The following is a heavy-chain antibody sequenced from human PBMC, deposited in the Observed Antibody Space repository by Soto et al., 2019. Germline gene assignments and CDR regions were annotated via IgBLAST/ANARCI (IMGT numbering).Heavy chain of an antibody. D-gene: IGHD6-19*01. CDR3: ARAVLGSSGWTGYGMDV. CDR2: INHSGST. V-gene: IGHV4-34*01. Sequence: SETLSLTCAVYGGSFSGYYWSWIRQPPGKGLEWIGEINHSGSTNYNPSLKSRVTISVDTSKNQFSLKLSSVTAADTAVYYCARAVLGSSGWTGYGMDVWGQGTTVTVSS. CDR1: GGSFSGYY. J-gene: IGHJ6*02.